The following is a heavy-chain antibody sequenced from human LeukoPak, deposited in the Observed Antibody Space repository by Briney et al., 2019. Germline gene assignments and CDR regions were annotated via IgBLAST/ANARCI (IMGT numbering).Heavy chain of an antibody. CDR3: ARREARIFDY. Sequence: QPGGSLRLSCATSGFTFSNYAVSWVRQAPGKGLEWVSSISGSGGTTYYADSVKGRFTISRDNSKNTLYLQMNSLRAEDTAVYYCARREARIFDYWGQGTLVTVSS. CDR1: GFTFSNYA. CDR2: ISGSGGTT. J-gene: IGHJ4*02. V-gene: IGHV3-23*01. D-gene: IGHD1-26*01.